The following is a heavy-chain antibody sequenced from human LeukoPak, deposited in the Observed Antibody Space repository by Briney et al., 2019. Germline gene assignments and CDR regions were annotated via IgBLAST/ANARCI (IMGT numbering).Heavy chain of an antibody. CDR2: IIPIFGTA. CDR1: GGTFSSYA. J-gene: IGHJ4*02. V-gene: IGHV1-69*13. D-gene: IGHD4-17*01. CDR3: ARDLYYGDYYFDY. Sequence: SVKVSCKASGGTFSSYAISWVRQAPGQGLEWMGGIIPIFGTANYAQKFQGRVTITADESTSTAYMELSSLRSEDTAVYYCARDLYYGDYYFDYWGQGTLVTVSS.